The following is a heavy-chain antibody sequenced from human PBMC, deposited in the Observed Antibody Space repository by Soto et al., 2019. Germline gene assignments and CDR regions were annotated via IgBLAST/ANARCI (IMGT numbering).Heavy chain of an antibody. D-gene: IGHD3-22*01. J-gene: IGHJ3*02. CDR3: ARGAASYYYDSRGWFAFDT. Sequence: ASLNGSFKASGYTCTSYVISWCLHSPLQWLGWMGWISAYNGNTNYAQKLQGRVTMTTDTSTSTAYMELRSLRSDDTAVYYCARGAASYYYDSRGWFAFDTRGKAKMVNVSS. CDR1: GYTCTSYV. V-gene: IGHV1-18*04. CDR2: ISAYNGNT.